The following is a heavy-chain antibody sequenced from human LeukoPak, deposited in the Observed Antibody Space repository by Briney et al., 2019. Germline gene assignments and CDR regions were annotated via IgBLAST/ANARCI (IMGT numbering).Heavy chain of an antibody. CDR3: AKVLRYCSSTSCYPDYFDY. Sequence: GGSLRLSCAASGFTFSSYAMSWVRQAPGKGLEWVSAISGSGGSTYYADSVKGRFTISRDNPKNTLYLQMNSLRAEDTAVYYCAKVLRYCSSTSCYPDYFDYWGQGTLVTVSS. D-gene: IGHD2-2*01. J-gene: IGHJ4*02. V-gene: IGHV3-23*01. CDR2: ISGSGGST. CDR1: GFTFSSYA.